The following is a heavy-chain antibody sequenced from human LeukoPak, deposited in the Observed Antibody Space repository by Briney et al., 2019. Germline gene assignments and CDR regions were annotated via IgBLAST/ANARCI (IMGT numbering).Heavy chain of an antibody. V-gene: IGHV1-69*13. CDR2: IIPIFGTA. CDR3: ARPSSYSSSWYYFQH. Sequence: GASVKVSCKASGYTFTSYDINWVRQAPGQGLEWMGGIIPIFGTANYAQKFQGRVTITADESTSTAYMELSSLRSEDTAVYYCARPSSYSSSWYYFQHWGQGTLVTVSS. D-gene: IGHD6-13*01. CDR1: GYTFTSYD. J-gene: IGHJ1*01.